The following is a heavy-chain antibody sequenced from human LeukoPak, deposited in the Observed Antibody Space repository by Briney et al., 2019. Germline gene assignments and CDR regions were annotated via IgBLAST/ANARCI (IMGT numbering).Heavy chain of an antibody. J-gene: IGHJ4*02. CDR3: GTSDSGSIFGVVISF. Sequence: PSETLSLTCDVSGYSISSGHYWGWIRQPPGKGLEWIGGLSDGGTPDYNPSLKSRVSMSIDTSKNQFSLRLRSLTAADTAIYYCGTSDSGSIFGVVISFWGQGTLVTVSS. CDR2: LSDGGTP. CDR1: GYSISSGHY. D-gene: IGHD3-3*02. V-gene: IGHV4-38-2*01.